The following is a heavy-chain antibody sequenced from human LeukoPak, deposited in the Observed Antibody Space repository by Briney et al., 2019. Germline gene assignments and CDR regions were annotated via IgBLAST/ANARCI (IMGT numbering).Heavy chain of an antibody. J-gene: IGHJ6*02. CDR1: GFTFSSYS. CDR2: ISSSSSYI. V-gene: IGHV3-21*01. D-gene: IGHD2-15*01. Sequence: GGSLRLSCAASGFTFSSYSMNWVRQAPGKGLEWVSSISSSSSYIYYADSVKGRFTISRDNAKNSLYLQMNSLRAEDTAVYYCAGYCSGGSCSHYYYGMDVWGQGTTVTVSS. CDR3: AGYCSGGSCSHYYYGMDV.